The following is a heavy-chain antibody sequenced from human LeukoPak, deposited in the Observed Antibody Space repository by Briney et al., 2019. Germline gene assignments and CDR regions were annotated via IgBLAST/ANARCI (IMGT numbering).Heavy chain of an antibody. V-gene: IGHV1-2*02. CDR1: GYTFTDYY. CDR3: ARGSCSSTSCYVFSLDFDY. CDR2: INPDNGIT. J-gene: IGHJ4*02. Sequence: ASVKVSCKVSGYTFTDYYMHWVRQAPGQGLEWMGWINPDNGITNYAQKLQGRVTMTRDTSISTAYMELSGLRSEDTAVYYCARGSCSSTSCYVFSLDFDYWGQGTLVTVSS. D-gene: IGHD2-2*01.